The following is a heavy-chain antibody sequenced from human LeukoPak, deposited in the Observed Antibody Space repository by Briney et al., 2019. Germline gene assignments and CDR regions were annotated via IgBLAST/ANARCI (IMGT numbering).Heavy chain of an antibody. V-gene: IGHV4-38-2*02. J-gene: IGHJ5*02. CDR1: GYSISSGYY. Sequence: PSETLSLTCTVSGYSISSGYYWGWIRQPPGKGLEWIGSIYHSGSTYYNPSLKSRVTISVDTSKNQFSLKLSSVTAADTAVYYCAREKGGWFGELPNWFDPWGQGTLVTVSS. CDR2: IYHSGST. D-gene: IGHD3-10*01. CDR3: AREKGGWFGELPNWFDP.